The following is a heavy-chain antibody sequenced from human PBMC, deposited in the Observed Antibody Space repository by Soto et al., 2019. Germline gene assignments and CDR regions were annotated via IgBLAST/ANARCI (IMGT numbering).Heavy chain of an antibody. CDR2: ISGSGGST. CDR3: AKNGCGGDCYSSVAGNWFDP. J-gene: IGHJ5*02. V-gene: IGHV3-23*01. CDR1: GFTFSGNV. D-gene: IGHD2-21*02. Sequence: EVQLLESGGGLVQPGGSLRLSCVASGFTFSGNVMSWVRQAPGKGLEWISIISGSGGSTYYADSVKGRFTISRDNPNNTLYLQMHSLTAADTAVYYCAKNGCGGDCYSSVAGNWFDPWGQGTLVTVSS.